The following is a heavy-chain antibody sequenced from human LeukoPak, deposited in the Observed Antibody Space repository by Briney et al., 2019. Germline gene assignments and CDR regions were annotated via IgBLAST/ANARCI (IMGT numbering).Heavy chain of an antibody. CDR3: ARDSDYGGNALDY. J-gene: IGHJ4*02. D-gene: IGHD4-23*01. CDR1: GLTFSSYC. Sequence: GGSLRLSCAASGLTFSSYCMHWVRQAPGKGLEWVAVIWYDGSNKYYADSVNGRFTISRDNSKNTLYLQMNSLRAEDTAVYYCARDSDYGGNALDYWGKGTLVTVSS. CDR2: IWYDGSNK. V-gene: IGHV3-33*01.